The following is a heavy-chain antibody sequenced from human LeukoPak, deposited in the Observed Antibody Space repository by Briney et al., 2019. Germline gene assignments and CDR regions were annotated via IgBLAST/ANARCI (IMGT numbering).Heavy chain of an antibody. CDR3: ARRLAYCGGDCYWEGAFDI. CDR2: IIPIFGTA. CDR1: GGTFGSYA. V-gene: IGHV1-69*05. Sequence: SVKVSCKASGGTFGSYAISWVRQAPGQGLEWMGGIIPIFGTANYAQKFQGRVTITTDESTSTAYMELSSLRSEDTAVYYCARRLAYCGGDCYWEGAFDIWGQGTMVTVSS. D-gene: IGHD2-21*02. J-gene: IGHJ3*02.